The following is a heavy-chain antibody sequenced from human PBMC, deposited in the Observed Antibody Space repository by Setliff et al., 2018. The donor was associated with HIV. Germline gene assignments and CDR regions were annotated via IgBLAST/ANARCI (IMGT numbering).Heavy chain of an antibody. D-gene: IGHD3-10*01. CDR3: ARKHKVSLGRGIVVLWGFDP. CDR1: GYNFINND. J-gene: IGHJ5*02. CDR2: MNPNSGNS. V-gene: IGHV1-8*02. Sequence: ASVKVSCKASGYNFINNDINWVRQATGQGLEWMGWMNPNSGNSGYAQKFQGRVTMTGSTSFSTAYMELSNLTSGDTAIYYCARKHKVSLGRGIVVLWGFDPWGQGTLVTVSS.